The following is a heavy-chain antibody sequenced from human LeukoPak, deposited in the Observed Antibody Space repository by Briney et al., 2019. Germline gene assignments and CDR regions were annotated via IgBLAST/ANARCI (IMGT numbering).Heavy chain of an antibody. D-gene: IGHD1-26*01. CDR3: ARRRVGANTFDY. CDR2: IYYSGST. Sequence: SETLPLTCAVYGGSFSGYYWSWIRQPPGKGLEWIGYIYYSGSTNYNPSLKSRVTISVDTSKNQFSLKLSSVTAADTAVYYCARRRVGANTFDYWGQGTLVTVSS. CDR1: GGSFSGYY. J-gene: IGHJ4*02. V-gene: IGHV4-59*08.